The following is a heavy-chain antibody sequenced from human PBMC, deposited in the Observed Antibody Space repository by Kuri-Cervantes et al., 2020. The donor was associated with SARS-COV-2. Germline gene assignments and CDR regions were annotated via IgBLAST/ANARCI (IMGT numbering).Heavy chain of an antibody. D-gene: IGHD3-16*02. V-gene: IGHV3-23*01. J-gene: IGHJ4*02. Sequence: LSLTCAASGFTFSSFGMSWVRQAPGKGLEWVSAISDSGGSTFYADSVKGRFTISRDNSKNMVYLQMDSLRAEDTAVYYCAKAAFTGYTVYRIDWGQGTLVTVSS. CDR2: ISDSGGST. CDR3: AKAAFTGYTVYRID. CDR1: GFTFSSFG.